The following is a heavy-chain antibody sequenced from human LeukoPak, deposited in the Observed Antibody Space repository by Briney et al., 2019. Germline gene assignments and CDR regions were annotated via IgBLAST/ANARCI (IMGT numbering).Heavy chain of an antibody. CDR1: GGSIGTYY. CDR3: ARRPSSSWFYFDY. CDR2: IYYSEST. V-gene: IGHV4-59*01. D-gene: IGHD6-13*01. J-gene: IGHJ4*02. Sequence: PSETLSLTCTVSGGSIGTYYWSWIRQPPGKGLEWIGYIYYSESTNYNPSLKSRVTISVDTSKNQFSLKVNSVTAADTAVYYCARRPSSSWFYFDYWGQGALVTVSS.